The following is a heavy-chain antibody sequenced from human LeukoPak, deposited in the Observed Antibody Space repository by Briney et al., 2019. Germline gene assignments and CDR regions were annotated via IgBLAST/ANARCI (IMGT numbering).Heavy chain of an antibody. CDR3: AREDASGYDPVFDY. Sequence: GGSLRLSCAASGFTVSSNYMSWVRQAPGKGLEWVSVIYSGGSTYYVDSVKGRFTISRDNSKNTLYLQMNSLRAEDTAVYYCAREDASGYDPVFDYWGQGTLVTVSS. D-gene: IGHD5-12*01. CDR2: IYSGGST. J-gene: IGHJ4*02. CDR1: GFTVSSNY. V-gene: IGHV3-66*01.